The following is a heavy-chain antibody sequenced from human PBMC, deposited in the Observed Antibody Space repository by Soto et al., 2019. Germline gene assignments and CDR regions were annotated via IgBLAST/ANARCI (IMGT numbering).Heavy chain of an antibody. J-gene: IGHJ6*02. V-gene: IGHV3-33*01. CDR3: ARTPEYSSSWGWVDNYYYYYGMDV. Sequence: QVQLVESGGGVVQPGRSLRLSCAASGFTFSSYGMHWVRQAPGKGLEWVAVIWYAGSNKYYADSVKGRFTISRDNSKNTLYLQMNSLRAEDTAVYYCARTPEYSSSWGWVDNYYYYYGMDVWGQGTTVTVSS. CDR1: GFTFSSYG. D-gene: IGHD6-6*01. CDR2: IWYAGSNK.